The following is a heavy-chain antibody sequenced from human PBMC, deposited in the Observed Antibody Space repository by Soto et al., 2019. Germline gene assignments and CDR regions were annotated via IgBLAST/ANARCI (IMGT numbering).Heavy chain of an antibody. CDR3: AHSRFVVVVAATPENWFDP. CDR2: IYWNDDK. Sequence: SGPTLVNPTQTLTLTCTFSGFSLSTSGVGVGWIRQPPGKALEWLALIYWNDDKRYSPSLKSRLTITKDTSKNQVVLTMTNMDPVDTATYYCAHSRFVVVVAATPENWFDPWGQGTLVTVSS. V-gene: IGHV2-5*01. J-gene: IGHJ5*02. CDR1: GFSLSTSGVG. D-gene: IGHD2-15*01.